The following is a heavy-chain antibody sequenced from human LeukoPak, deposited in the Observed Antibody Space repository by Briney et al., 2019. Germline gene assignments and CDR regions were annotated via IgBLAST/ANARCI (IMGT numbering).Heavy chain of an antibody. V-gene: IGHV4-4*07. CDR1: GGSISSYY. CDR2: IYTSGST. Sequence: PSETLSLTCTVSGGSISSYYWSWIRQPAGKGLEWIGRIYTSGSTNYNPSLKSRVTMSVDTSKNQFSLKLSSVTAADTAVYYCARAGQQLRYYYYYYVDVWGKGTTVTVSS. J-gene: IGHJ6*03. D-gene: IGHD6-13*01. CDR3: ARAGQQLRYYYYYYVDV.